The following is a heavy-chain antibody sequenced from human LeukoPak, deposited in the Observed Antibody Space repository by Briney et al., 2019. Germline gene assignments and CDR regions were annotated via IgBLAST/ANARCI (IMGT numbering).Heavy chain of an antibody. J-gene: IGHJ4*02. CDR2: VSGSGGST. Sequence: GGSLRLSCAASGFTFSSYAMSWVRQAPGKGLEWVSGVSGSGGSTYYADSVKGRFTVSRDNSKNTLYLQMNSLRAEDTAVYYCAKDLDIVATITGNWGQGTLVTVSS. V-gene: IGHV3-23*01. CDR3: AKDLDIVATITGN. CDR1: GFTFSSYA. D-gene: IGHD5-12*01.